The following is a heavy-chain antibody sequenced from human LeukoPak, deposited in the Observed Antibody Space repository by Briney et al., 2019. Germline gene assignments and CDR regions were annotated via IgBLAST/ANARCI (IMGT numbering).Heavy chain of an antibody. CDR1: GFIFRSYP. Sequence: PGRSLRLSCAASGFIFRSYPMHWARQAPGKGLEWVAVVSYDGSGENYADSVNGRFTISRDNSKNSLYLQMNSLRAEDTAVYYCARDLYCDSTRCTDAFDIWGQGTVVTASS. D-gene: IGHD2-2*01. V-gene: IGHV3-30*07. CDR2: VSYDGSGE. CDR3: ARDLYCDSTRCTDAFDI. J-gene: IGHJ3*02.